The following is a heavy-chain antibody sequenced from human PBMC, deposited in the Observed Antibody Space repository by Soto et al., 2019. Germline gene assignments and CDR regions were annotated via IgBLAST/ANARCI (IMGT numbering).Heavy chain of an antibody. Sequence: SETLSLTCAVYGGSFSGYYWTWIRQPPGTGLEWIGEINHSGSTNYNPSLKSRVTISVDTSKNQFSLKLTSVTAADTAVYYCARLLCHSPTCVPLDPWGQGTLVTVPS. CDR3: ARLLCHSPTCVPLDP. V-gene: IGHV4-34*01. CDR1: GGSFSGYY. CDR2: INHSGST. D-gene: IGHD1-26*01. J-gene: IGHJ5*02.